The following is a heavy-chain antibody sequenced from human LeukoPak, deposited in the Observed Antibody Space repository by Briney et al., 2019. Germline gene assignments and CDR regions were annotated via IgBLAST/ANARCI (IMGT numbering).Heavy chain of an antibody. J-gene: IGHJ6*02. D-gene: IGHD1-26*01. CDR2: IYHSGNT. Sequence: SGTLSLTCAVSGASISSSNWWSWVRQPPGKGLEWIGEIYHSGNTNYNPSLKNRVTISVDKSKNQFSLKLSSVTAADTAVYYCARAYSGSYTGGGNYYGMDVWGQGTTVTVSS. CDR3: ARAYSGSYTGGGNYYGMDV. V-gene: IGHV4-4*02. CDR1: GASISSSNW.